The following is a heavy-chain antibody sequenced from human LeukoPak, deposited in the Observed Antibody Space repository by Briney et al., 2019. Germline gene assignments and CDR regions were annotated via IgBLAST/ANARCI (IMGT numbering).Heavy chain of an antibody. V-gene: IGHV1-18*01. CDR1: GYTFTSYG. D-gene: IGHD3-22*01. Sequence: ASVKVSCKASGYTFTSYGISLVRQAPGQGLEWMGWISAYNGNTNYAQKLQGRVTMTTDTSTSTAYMELRSLRSDDTAVYYCARNRIPYDSSGPFDYWGQGTLVTVSS. CDR3: ARNRIPYDSSGPFDY. J-gene: IGHJ4*02. CDR2: ISAYNGNT.